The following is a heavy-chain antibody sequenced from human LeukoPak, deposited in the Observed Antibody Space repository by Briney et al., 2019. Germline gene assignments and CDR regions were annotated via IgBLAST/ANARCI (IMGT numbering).Heavy chain of an antibody. Sequence: GGSLRLSCAASGFTFSNYWMSWVRQAPGKGLEWVANIKQDGSEKYYMDSVKGRFTISRDNAKNSLYLQMNSLRAEDTAVYYCARDGSSLFLNYYLDVWGKGTTVTVSS. CDR3: ARDGSSLFLNYYLDV. J-gene: IGHJ6*03. CDR1: GFTFSNYW. V-gene: IGHV3-7*01. D-gene: IGHD6-13*01. CDR2: IKQDGSEK.